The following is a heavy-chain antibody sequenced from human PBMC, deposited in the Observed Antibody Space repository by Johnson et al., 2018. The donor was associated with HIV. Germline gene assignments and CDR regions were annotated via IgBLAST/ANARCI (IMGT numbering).Heavy chain of an antibody. Sequence: VQLVESGGDLVKPGRSLRLSCAASGFTFSTYDMHWVRQVTGKGLEWVSGITTAGDTYYPGSVKGRFTISRDNSKNSLYLQMNSLRAGDTAVYYCARESPGYAFDIWGQGTMVTVSS. V-gene: IGHV3-13*01. CDR3: ARESPGYAFDI. D-gene: IGHD1-1*01. J-gene: IGHJ3*02. CDR2: ITTAGDT. CDR1: GFTFSTYD.